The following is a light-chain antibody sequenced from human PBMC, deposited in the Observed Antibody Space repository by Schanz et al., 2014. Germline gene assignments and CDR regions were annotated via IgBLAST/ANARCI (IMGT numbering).Light chain of an antibody. CDR3: SSYTGSSTHVV. Sequence: QSALTQPPSASGAPGQSVTISCTGTSSDVGDYNFVSWYQQHPGKAPKLIIYDVSKRPSGVPDRFSGSKSGNTASLTISGLQAGDEADYFCSSYTGSSTHVVFGGGTKLTVL. J-gene: IGLJ2*01. CDR2: DVS. CDR1: SSDVGDYNF. V-gene: IGLV2-8*01.